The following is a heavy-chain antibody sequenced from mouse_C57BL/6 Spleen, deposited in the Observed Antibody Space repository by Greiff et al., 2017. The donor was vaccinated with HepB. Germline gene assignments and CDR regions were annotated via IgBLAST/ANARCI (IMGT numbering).Heavy chain of an antibody. D-gene: IGHD2-5*01. V-gene: IGHV1-82*01. CDR2: IYPGDGDT. Sequence: QVQLQQSGPELVKPGASVKISCKASGYAFSSSWMNWVKQRPGKGLEWIGRIYPGDGDTNYNGKFKGKATLTADKSSSTAYMQLSSLTSEDSAVYFCARDSKLGYYAMDYWGQGTSVTVSS. J-gene: IGHJ4*01. CDR1: GYAFSSSW. CDR3: ARDSKLGYYAMDY.